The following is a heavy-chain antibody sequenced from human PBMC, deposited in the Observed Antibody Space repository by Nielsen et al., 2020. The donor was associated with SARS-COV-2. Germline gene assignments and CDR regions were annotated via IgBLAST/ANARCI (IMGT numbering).Heavy chain of an antibody. J-gene: IGHJ6*02. D-gene: IGHD3-22*01. Sequence: WVRQALGQGLEWMGWINTNTGNPTYAQGFTGRFVFSFDTSVSTAHLQISGLKAEDTAVYYCARLATYYYDDSAYYPGYYYGMDVWGQGTTVTVSS. CDR2: INTNTGNP. CDR3: ARLATYYYDDSAYYPGYYYGMDV. V-gene: IGHV7-4-1*02.